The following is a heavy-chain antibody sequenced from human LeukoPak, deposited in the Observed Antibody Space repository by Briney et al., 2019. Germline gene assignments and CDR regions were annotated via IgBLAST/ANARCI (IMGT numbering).Heavy chain of an antibody. J-gene: IGHJ5*02. Sequence: GGSLRLSCAASGFTFSSYAMNWVRQAPGKGLEWVSGISSSGGSTYYADSVKGRFTISRDNSKNTLHLQMHSLRAEDTAVYYCAKDRFLDWAAVLISWGQGTLVTVSS. CDR3: AKDRFLDWAAVLIS. CDR1: GFTFSSYA. CDR2: ISSSGGST. V-gene: IGHV3-23*01. D-gene: IGHD3-16*01.